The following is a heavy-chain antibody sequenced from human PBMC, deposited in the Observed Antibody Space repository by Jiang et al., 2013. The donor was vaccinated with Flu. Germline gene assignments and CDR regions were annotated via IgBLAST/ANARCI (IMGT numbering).Heavy chain of an antibody. V-gene: IGHV3-30*02. CDR3: AKALYDSSGYQIYDY. D-gene: IGHD3-22*01. J-gene: IGHJ4*02. CDR2: IRYDGSNK. Sequence: VQLLESGGGVVQPGGSLRLSCAASGFTFSNYGMHWVCQAPGKGLEWVAFIRYDGSNKYYADSVKGRFTISRDNSKNTLYLQMNNLRPDDTAVYYCAKALYDSSGYQIYDYWGQGTLVTVSS. CDR1: GFTFSNYG.